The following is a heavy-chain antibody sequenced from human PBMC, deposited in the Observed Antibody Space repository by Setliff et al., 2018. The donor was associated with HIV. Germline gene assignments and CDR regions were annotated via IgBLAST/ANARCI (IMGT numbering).Heavy chain of an antibody. CDR2: VDYSGSS. CDR3: ARRSTVARGVDCFDL. J-gene: IGHJ4*02. D-gene: IGHD3-10*01. Sequence: SETLSLTCSVSGDSMRTNYWTWIRQSPGKGLEWIGHVDYSGSSTYNPSLNSRVTLSIGTSKSQFSLRLSSVTAADTALYYCARRSTVARGVDCFDLWGQGTQVTVSS. V-gene: IGHV4-59*08. CDR1: GDSMRTNY.